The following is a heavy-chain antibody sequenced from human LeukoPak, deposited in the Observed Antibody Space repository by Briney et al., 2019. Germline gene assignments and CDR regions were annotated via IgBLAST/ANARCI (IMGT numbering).Heavy chain of an antibody. V-gene: IGHV4-34*01. D-gene: IGHD6-6*01. J-gene: IGHJ4*02. CDR1: GGSFSGYY. Sequence: SETLSLTCAVYGGSFSGYYWSWIRQPPGKGLEWIGEINHSGSTNYNPSLKSRVTISVDTSKNQFSLKLSSVTAADTAVYYCATGGVAARPPYDYWGQGTLVTISS. CDR3: ATGGVAARPPYDY. CDR2: INHSGST.